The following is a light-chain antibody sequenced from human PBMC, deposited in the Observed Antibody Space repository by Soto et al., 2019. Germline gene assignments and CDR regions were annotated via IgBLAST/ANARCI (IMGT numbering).Light chain of an antibody. V-gene: IGKV1-17*01. CDR3: QQYYSYST. J-gene: IGKJ5*01. CDR1: HDIRND. Sequence: DIQMTQSPSSLSASVGDTVTITCRTSHDIRNDLGWYQQKPGKAPERLISAASTLETGVPSRFSGSGSGTDFTLTISCLQSEDFATYYCQQYYSYSTFGQGTRLE. CDR2: AAS.